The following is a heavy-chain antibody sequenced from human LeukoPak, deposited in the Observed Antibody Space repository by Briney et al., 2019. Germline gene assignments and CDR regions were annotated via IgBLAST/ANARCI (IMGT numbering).Heavy chain of an antibody. J-gene: IGHJ4*02. CDR1: GGSISSSSEY. Sequence: SETLSLTCTVSGGSISSSSEYWGWIRPPPGKGLEWIGSIYYSGSAYYNPPLKSRVTISVDTSKNQFSLKLSSVTAADTAVYYCARSSIAALLDYWGQGTLVTVSS. V-gene: IGHV4-39*07. D-gene: IGHD6-6*01. CDR3: ARSSIAALLDY. CDR2: IYYSGSA.